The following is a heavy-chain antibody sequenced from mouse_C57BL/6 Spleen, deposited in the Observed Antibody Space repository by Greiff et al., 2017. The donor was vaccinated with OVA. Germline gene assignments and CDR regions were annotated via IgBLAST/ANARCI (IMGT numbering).Heavy chain of an antibody. J-gene: IGHJ4*01. CDR2: INPSNGGT. V-gene: IGHV1-53*01. D-gene: IGHD2-10*02. CDR3: ARSEYGNLYAMDD. Sequence: QVQLQQPGTELVKPGASVKLSCKASGYTFTSYWMHWVKQRPGQGLEWIGNINPSNGGTNYNEKFKSKATLTVDKSSSTACMQLSGVASEDSAVYYSARSEYGNLYAMDDWGKGTSVTVSS. CDR1: GYTFTSYW.